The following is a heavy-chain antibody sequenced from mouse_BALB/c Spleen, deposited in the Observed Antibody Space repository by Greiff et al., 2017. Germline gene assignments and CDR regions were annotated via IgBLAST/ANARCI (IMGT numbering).Heavy chain of an antibody. CDR3: AREITTVVWDY. CDR2: INPSTGYT. J-gene: IGHJ4*01. D-gene: IGHD1-1*01. Sequence: QVQLQQSGAELAKPGASVKMSCKASGYTFTSYWMHWVKQRPGQGLEWIGYINPSTGYTEYNQKFKDKATLTADKSSSTAYMQLSSLTSEDSAVYYCAREITTVVWDYWGQGTSVTVSS. V-gene: IGHV1-7*01. CDR1: GYTFTSYW.